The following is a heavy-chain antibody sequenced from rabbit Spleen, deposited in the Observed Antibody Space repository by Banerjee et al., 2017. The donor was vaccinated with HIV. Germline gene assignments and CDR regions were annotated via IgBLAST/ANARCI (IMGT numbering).Heavy chain of an antibody. CDR3: ARDTATSFSTYGMDL. CDR1: GFDLSSGYD. CDR2: IAGSSSGFT. V-gene: IGHV1S45*01. Sequence: QEQLEESGGGLVKPEGSLTLTCKASGFDLSSGYDMCWVRQAPGKGLEWISCIAGSSSGFTYSATWAKGRFTISKTSSTTVTLQMTSLTAADTATYFCARDTATSFSTYGMDLWGQGTLVTVS. D-gene: IGHD1-1*01. J-gene: IGHJ6*01.